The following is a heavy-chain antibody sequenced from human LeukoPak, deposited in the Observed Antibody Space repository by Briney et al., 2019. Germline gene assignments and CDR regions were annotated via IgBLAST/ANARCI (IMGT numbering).Heavy chain of an antibody. CDR3: ARDQVVPADPDAFDI. J-gene: IGHJ3*02. CDR2: IIPILGIA. Sequence: SVKVSCKASGGTFSSYTISWVRQAPGQGLEWTGRIIPILGIANYAQKFQGRVTITADKSTSTAYMELSSLRSEDTAVYYCARDQVVPADPDAFDIWGQGTMVTVSS. D-gene: IGHD2-2*01. V-gene: IGHV1-69*04. CDR1: GGTFSSYT.